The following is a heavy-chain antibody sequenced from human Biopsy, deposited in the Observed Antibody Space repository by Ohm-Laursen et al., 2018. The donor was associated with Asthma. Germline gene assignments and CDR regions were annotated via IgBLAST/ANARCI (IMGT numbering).Heavy chain of an antibody. Sequence: SETLSLTCDVSGGSISTYYWTWIRQPPGKGLEWVAYLYNSGTTNYNPSLKSRVTISIDASKSQFSLKLTSVTAADTAVYYCARGVDRVTGLLDHFDSWGQGTLVTVSS. J-gene: IGHJ4*02. CDR1: GGSISTYY. D-gene: IGHD2-21*02. CDR3: ARGVDRVTGLLDHFDS. CDR2: LYNSGTT. V-gene: IGHV4-59*01.